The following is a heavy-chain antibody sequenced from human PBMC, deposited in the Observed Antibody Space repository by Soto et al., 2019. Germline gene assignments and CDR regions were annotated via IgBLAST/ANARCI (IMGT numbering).Heavy chain of an antibody. D-gene: IGHD2-15*01. J-gene: IGHJ6*03. CDR3: ARRGVMVAAHGAYYYYMDV. V-gene: IGHV3-53*04. CDR2: IYSGGST. Sequence: SLRLSCAASGFTVSSNYMSWVRQAPGKGLEWVSVIYSGGSTYYADSVKGRFTISRHNSKNTLYLQMNSLRAEDTAVYYCARRGVMVAAHGAYYYYMDVWGKGTTVTVSS. CDR1: GFTVSSNY.